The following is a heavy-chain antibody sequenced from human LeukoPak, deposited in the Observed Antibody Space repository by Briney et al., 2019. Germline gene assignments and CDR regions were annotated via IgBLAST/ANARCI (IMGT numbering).Heavy chain of an antibody. CDR2: IYHSGST. V-gene: IGHV4-4*02. Sequence: GSLRLSCAASGFTFSNYEMNWVRQAPGKGLEWIGEIYHSGSTTYNPSLKSRVTISVDKSKNQFSLKVSSVTAADTAVYYCARGLAAAGADWFDPWGQGTLVTVSS. D-gene: IGHD6-13*01. CDR3: ARGLAAAGADWFDP. J-gene: IGHJ5*02. CDR1: GFTFSNYEM.